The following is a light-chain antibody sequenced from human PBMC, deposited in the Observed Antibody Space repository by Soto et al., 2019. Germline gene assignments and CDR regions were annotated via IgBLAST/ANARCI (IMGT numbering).Light chain of an antibody. CDR2: GAS. CDR1: QSVSSSY. J-gene: IGKJ1*01. V-gene: IGKV3-20*01. CDR3: QQYGSSSWT. Sequence: EIVLTQSPGTLSLSPGERATLSCRASQSVSSSYLAWYQQKPGQAPRLPIYGASSRATGIPDRFSGSGSGTDFTLTISRLEPEDFAVYYCQQYGSSSWTFGQGT.